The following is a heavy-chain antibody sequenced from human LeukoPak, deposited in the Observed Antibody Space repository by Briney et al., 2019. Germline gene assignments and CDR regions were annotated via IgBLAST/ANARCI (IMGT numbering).Heavy chain of an antibody. D-gene: IGHD4/OR15-4a*01. V-gene: IGHV3-23*01. Sequence: GGSLRLSCAASGFTFSTYAMSWVRQAPGKGLEWLSTIGGGGRDTFYADSVKGRFTVSRDNSKSTLYLQMSSLRAEDTAVYFCAKNRGANYYNYYMDVWGKGTTVTVSS. J-gene: IGHJ6*03. CDR1: GFTFSTYA. CDR2: IGGGGRDT. CDR3: AKNRGANYYNYYMDV.